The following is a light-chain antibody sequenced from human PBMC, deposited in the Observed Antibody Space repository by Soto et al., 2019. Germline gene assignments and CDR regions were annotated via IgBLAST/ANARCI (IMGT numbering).Light chain of an antibody. CDR3: QQRSNWPLS. CDR2: DAS. V-gene: IGKV3-11*01. Sequence: VLTHSPSTLSLSPLEGATLSCMASQSVSSYLAWYQQKPGQAPRLLIYDASNRATGIPARFSGSGSGTDFTLTISSLEPEDFAVYYCQQRSNWPLSFGQGTRLEIK. J-gene: IGKJ5*01. CDR1: QSVSSY.